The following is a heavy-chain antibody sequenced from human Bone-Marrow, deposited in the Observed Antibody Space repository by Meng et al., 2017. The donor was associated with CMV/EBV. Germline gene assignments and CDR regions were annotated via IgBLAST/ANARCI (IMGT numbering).Heavy chain of an antibody. CDR3: ARDPPPA. V-gene: IGHV1-18*01. CDR2: ISAYNGNT. Sequence: LHLVQPGTEVKRHWASVKVSCKTSGYTFTSYGISWVRQAPGQGLEWMGWISAYNGNTNYTQTLQGRVTMTTDTSTSTAHMELSSLRSEDTAVYYCARDPPPAWGQGTLVTVSS. J-gene: IGHJ5*02. CDR1: GYTFTSYG.